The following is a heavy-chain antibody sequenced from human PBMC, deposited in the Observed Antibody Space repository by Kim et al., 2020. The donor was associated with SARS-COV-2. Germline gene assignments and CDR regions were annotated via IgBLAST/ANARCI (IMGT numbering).Heavy chain of an antibody. D-gene: IGHD2-8*02. CDR2: INFNAEKS. Sequence: ASVKVSCKASGYTFPNYGISWVRQAPGQGLEWMGLINFNAEKSNYAQKFEDRVTMTTDTSTSTAYMELRSLRSDDTARYYCARDSRQSTATFDHWGQGTL. J-gene: IGHJ4*02. CDR1: GYTFPNYG. V-gene: IGHV1-18*04. CDR3: ARDSRQSTATFDH.